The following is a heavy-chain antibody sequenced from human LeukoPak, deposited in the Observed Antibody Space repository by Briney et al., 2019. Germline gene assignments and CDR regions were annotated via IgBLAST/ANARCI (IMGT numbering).Heavy chain of an antibody. J-gene: IGHJ4*02. V-gene: IGHV3-23*01. Sequence: GGSLRLSCVASGFTFSSHGMNWVRQAPGKGLEWVSGITSGTRTYYADSVKGRFAISRDNSKNTMYLQMNSLRAEDTAVYYCARDRYQDSSGWYGVFDYWGQGTLVTVSS. D-gene: IGHD6-19*01. CDR1: GFTFSSHG. CDR3: ARDRYQDSSGWYGVFDY. CDR2: ITSGTRT.